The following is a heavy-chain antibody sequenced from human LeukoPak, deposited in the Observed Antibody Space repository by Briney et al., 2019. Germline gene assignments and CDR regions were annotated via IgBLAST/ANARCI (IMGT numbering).Heavy chain of an antibody. D-gene: IGHD7-27*01. J-gene: IGHJ3*02. Sequence: ASVKVSCKASGYTFTSYDINWVRQATGQGLEWMGWMNPNSGNTGYAQKFQGRVTITRNTSISTAYMELSSLRSEDTAVYYCARGVPWGGAFDIWGQGTMVTVSS. V-gene: IGHV1-8*03. CDR3: ARGVPWGGAFDI. CDR1: GYTFTSYD. CDR2: MNPNSGNT.